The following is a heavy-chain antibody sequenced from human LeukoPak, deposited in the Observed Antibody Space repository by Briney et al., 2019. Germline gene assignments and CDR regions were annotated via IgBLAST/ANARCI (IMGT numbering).Heavy chain of an antibody. CDR1: GYTFTSYG. V-gene: IGHV1-18*01. Sequence: GASVKVSCKASGYTFTSYGISWVRQAPGQGLEWMGWISAYNGNTNYAQKLQGRGTITTDTSTSKAYMALRSLRSDDTAVYYCARGRDIVVVPAMYYFDYWGQGTLVTVSS. J-gene: IGHJ4*02. CDR2: ISAYNGNT. D-gene: IGHD2-2*01. CDR3: ARGRDIVVVPAMYYFDY.